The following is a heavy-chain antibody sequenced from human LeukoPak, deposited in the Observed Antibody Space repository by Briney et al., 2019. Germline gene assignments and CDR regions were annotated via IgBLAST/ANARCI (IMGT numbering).Heavy chain of an antibody. CDR1: GFTFSCYA. V-gene: IGHV3-23*01. J-gene: IGHJ4*02. CDR2: ISGSGGST. D-gene: IGHD3-3*01. Sequence: GGSLRLSCAASGFTFSCYAMSWVRQAPGKGLEWVSAISGSGGSTYYADSVKGRFTISRDNSKNTLYLQMNSLRAEDTAVYYCAKDNAILEWLSTQDYWGQGTLVTVSS. CDR3: AKDNAILEWLSTQDY.